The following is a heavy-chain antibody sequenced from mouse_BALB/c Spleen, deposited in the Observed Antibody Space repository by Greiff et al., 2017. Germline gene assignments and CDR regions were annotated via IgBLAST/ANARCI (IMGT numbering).Heavy chain of an antibody. CDR1: GFTFSSFG. CDR2: ISSGSSTI. D-gene: IGHD1-1*01. CDR3: ASAITTAVAHYYAMDY. Sequence: DVKLVESGGGLVQPGGSRKLSCAASGFTFSSFGMHWVRQAPEKGLEWVAYISSGSSTIYYADTVKGRFTISRDNPKNTLFLQMTSLRSEDTAVYYCASAITTAVAHYYAMDYWGQGTSVTVSS. V-gene: IGHV5-17*02. J-gene: IGHJ4*01.